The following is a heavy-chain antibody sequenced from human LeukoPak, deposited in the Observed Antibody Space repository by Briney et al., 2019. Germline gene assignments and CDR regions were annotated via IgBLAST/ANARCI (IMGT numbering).Heavy chain of an antibody. V-gene: IGHV3-33*01. CDR3: ARDGIAAAGTPYYYYYYMDV. Sequence: GGSLRLSCAASGFTFSSYGMHWVRQAPGKGLEWVAVIWYDGSNKYYADSVKGRFTISRDNSKNTLYLQMNSLRAEDTAVYYCARDGIAAAGTPYYYYYYMDVWGKGTTVTVSS. J-gene: IGHJ6*03. D-gene: IGHD6-13*01. CDR1: GFTFSSYG. CDR2: IWYDGSNK.